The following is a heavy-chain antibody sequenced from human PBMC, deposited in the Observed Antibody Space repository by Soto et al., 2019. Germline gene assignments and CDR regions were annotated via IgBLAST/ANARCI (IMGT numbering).Heavy chain of an antibody. V-gene: IGHV4-30-4*01. CDR3: ARGRYSLTGRCFPNWFDS. Sequence: QVQLLESGPGLVKPSQTQSLTCSVSGDSISTVDYFWAWVRQPPGQALEYIGYIYKSATTYYNPSFESRVAISLDTSKSQFSLNVTSLTAADTAVYFCARGRYSLTGRCFPNWFDSWGQGTLVTVSS. CDR1: GDSISTVDYF. CDR2: IYKSATT. J-gene: IGHJ5*01. D-gene: IGHD7-27*01.